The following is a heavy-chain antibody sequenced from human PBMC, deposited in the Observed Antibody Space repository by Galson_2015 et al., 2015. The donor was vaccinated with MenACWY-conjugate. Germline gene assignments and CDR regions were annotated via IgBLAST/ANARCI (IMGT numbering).Heavy chain of an antibody. CDR2: ISTNNGNT. CDR3: ARVKKQGESDYFWGSYAY. J-gene: IGHJ4*02. CDR1: GYTFSSYG. Sequence: SVKVSCKASGYTFSSYGTSWVRQAPGQGLEWMGWISTNNGNTNYAQKFQGRVTMTTDTATSTAYMELRSLRSDDTAVYYCARVKKQGESDYFWGSYAYWGQGTLLTVSS. V-gene: IGHV1-18*04. D-gene: IGHD3-16*01.